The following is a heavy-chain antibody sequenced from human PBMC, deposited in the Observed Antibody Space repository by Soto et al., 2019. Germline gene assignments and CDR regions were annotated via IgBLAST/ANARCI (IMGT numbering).Heavy chain of an antibody. CDR1: GYIFSANY. J-gene: IGHJ5*02. CDR3: VRAQALGFSSWFDP. V-gene: IGHV1-2*02. Sequence: ASVKVSCKASGYIFSANYIHWVRQAPGQGLEWLGWINPHSGATNYAQKFLGRVTMSADTSASTAYMDLARLKSDDTAVYYCVRAQALGFSSWFDPWGRGTLVTVSA. D-gene: IGHD3-3*01. CDR2: INPHSGAT.